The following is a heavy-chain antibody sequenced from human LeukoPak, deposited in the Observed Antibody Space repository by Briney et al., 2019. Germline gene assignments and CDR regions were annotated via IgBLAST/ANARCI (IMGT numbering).Heavy chain of an antibody. CDR2: IRFDGSNK. D-gene: IGHD3-10*01. J-gene: IGHJ5*02. CDR1: DFTFSSYG. CDR3: AQDALGLGSGTYTAWFDP. Sequence: GGSLRLSCAASDFTFSSYGIHWVRQAPGKGLEWVAFIRFDGSNKFYADSVKGRFTISGDNSKNTLYLQMNSLRPEDTAVYYCAQDALGLGSGTYTAWFDPWGQGTLVTVSS. V-gene: IGHV3-30*02.